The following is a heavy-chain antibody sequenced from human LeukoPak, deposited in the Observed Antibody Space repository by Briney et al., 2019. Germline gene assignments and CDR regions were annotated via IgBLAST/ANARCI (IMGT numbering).Heavy chain of an antibody. CDR3: AKDPYRVWGSYRTY. V-gene: IGHV3-30*18. CDR2: ISYDGSNK. CDR1: GFTFSSYG. D-gene: IGHD3-16*02. Sequence: PGGSLRLSCAASGFTFSSYGMHWVRQAPGKGLEWVAVISYDGSNKYYADSVKGRFTISRDNSKNTLYLQMNSLRAEDTAVYYCAKDPYRVWGSYRTYWGQGTLVTVSS. J-gene: IGHJ4*02.